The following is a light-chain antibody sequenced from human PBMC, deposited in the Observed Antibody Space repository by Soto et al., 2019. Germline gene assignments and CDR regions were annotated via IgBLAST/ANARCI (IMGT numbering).Light chain of an antibody. J-gene: IGLJ1*01. CDR1: STDFGGYNY. Sequence: QSVLTQPRSVSGSPGQSVTISCTGTSTDFGGYNYVSWYQQHPGKVPKLILYDVSERPSGVPDRFSASKSGNTASLTISGLQAEDEADYYCCSYAGRDTLYVFGSGTKVTVL. CDR3: CSYAGRDTLYV. CDR2: DVS. V-gene: IGLV2-11*01.